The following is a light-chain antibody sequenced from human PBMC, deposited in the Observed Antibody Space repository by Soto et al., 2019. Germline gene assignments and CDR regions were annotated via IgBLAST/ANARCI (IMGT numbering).Light chain of an antibody. CDR2: GAS. V-gene: IGKV3-15*01. Sequence: EIVMTQSPATLSINTGERATLSCRASQSVSSNLAWYQQKPGQAPRLLIYGASTRATGIPARFSGSGSGTEFTLTISSLQSEDFAVYYCQQYNNWPRTFGQGTKVDIK. CDR1: QSVSSN. J-gene: IGKJ1*01. CDR3: QQYNNWPRT.